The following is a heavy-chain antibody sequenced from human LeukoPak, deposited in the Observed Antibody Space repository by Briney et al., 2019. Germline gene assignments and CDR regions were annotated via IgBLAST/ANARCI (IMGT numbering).Heavy chain of an antibody. CDR2: ISSSSSYT. D-gene: IGHD3-16*02. CDR1: GFTFSDYY. Sequence: PGGSLRLSCAASGFTFSDYYMSWIRQAPGKGLEWVSYISSSSSYTNYAESVKGRFTISRDNAKNSLYLQMNSLRAEDTAVYYCARGLGNYPEIPLDYWGQGTMVTVSS. CDR3: ARGLGNYPEIPLDY. J-gene: IGHJ4*02. V-gene: IGHV3-11*05.